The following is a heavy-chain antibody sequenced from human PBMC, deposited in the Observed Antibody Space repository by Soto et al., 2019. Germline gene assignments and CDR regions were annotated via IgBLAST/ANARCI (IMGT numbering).Heavy chain of an antibody. CDR3: AKVAYDFWSGYRTVHYYYGMDV. Sequence: QVQLVESGGGVVQPGRSLRLSCAASGFTFSSYGMHWVRQAPGKGLEWVAVISYDGSNKYYADSVKGRFTISRDNSKNPLYLQMNSLRAEDTAVYYCAKVAYDFWSGYRTVHYYYGMDVWGQGTTVTVSS. V-gene: IGHV3-30*18. J-gene: IGHJ6*02. CDR2: ISYDGSNK. D-gene: IGHD3-3*01. CDR1: GFTFSSYG.